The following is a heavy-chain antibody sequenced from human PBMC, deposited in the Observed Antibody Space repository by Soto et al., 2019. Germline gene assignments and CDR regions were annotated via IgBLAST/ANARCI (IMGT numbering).Heavy chain of an antibody. Sequence: QVQLVQSGAEVKKPGASVKVSCKASGYTFTSYGIIWVRQAPGQGLEWMGWISAYNGNTNYAQKLQGRVTMTTDTFTSTAYMELRSLRSDVTAVYYCARNLDCSGGSCYNWFDPWGQGTLVTVSS. J-gene: IGHJ5*02. CDR3: ARNLDCSGGSCYNWFDP. D-gene: IGHD2-15*01. V-gene: IGHV1-18*01. CDR2: ISAYNGNT. CDR1: GYTFTSYG.